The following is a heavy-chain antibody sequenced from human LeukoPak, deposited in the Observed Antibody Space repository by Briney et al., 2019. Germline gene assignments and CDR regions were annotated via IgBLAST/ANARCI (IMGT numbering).Heavy chain of an antibody. CDR1: GYSFTSYW. J-gene: IGHJ4*02. CDR2: IGPSGSYT. Sequence: GESLKISCKGSGYSFTSYWISWVCQVPGKGLEWMGRIGPSGSYTNYSPSFQGHVTISADKSIGTAYLHWTSLKASDTAMYYCARGYQTHVDFWGQGTLVTVSS. V-gene: IGHV5-10-1*01. D-gene: IGHD5-18*01. CDR3: ARGYQTHVDF.